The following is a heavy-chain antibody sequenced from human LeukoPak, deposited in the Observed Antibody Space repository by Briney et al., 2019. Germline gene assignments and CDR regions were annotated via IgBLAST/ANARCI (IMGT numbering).Heavy chain of an antibody. V-gene: IGHV4-38-2*02. Sequence: QATETLSLTCTVSGYSISSGYYWGWIRQPPGKGLEWIGSFYDSGNTYYNPSLKSRVTISVDTSKNQFSLKLSSVTAADTAVYYCARNRGLYCSSTSCYSPFDYWGQGTLVTVSS. CDR3: ARNRGLYCSSTSCYSPFDY. J-gene: IGHJ4*02. CDR2: FYDSGNT. D-gene: IGHD2-2*01. CDR1: GYSISSGYY.